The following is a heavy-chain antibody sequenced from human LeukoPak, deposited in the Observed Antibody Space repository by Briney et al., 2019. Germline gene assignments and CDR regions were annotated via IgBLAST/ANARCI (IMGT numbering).Heavy chain of an antibody. V-gene: IGHV3-21*01. J-gene: IGHJ4*02. CDR2: ISGSSTHI. CDR1: GFTFSDYS. D-gene: IGHD6-19*01. Sequence: PGGSLRLSCAASGFTFSDYSMNWVRQAPGMGLEWVSSISGSSTHILYADSVKGRFTISRDDARNSLYLQMSSLRAEDSAVYYCARLETVAVNTIDYWGQGALVTVSS. CDR3: ARLETVAVNTIDY.